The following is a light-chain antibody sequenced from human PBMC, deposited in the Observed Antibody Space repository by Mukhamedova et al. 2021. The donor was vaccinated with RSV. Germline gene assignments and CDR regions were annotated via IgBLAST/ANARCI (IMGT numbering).Light chain of an antibody. Sequence: WYQRRVHGKAPKLLIYDASNLEAGVPSRFSGSGSGTHFTFTISSLQPEDIATYYCQQYNRGLTFGQGTRLEIK. CDR3: QQYNRGLT. V-gene: IGKV1-33*01. J-gene: IGKJ5*01. CDR2: DAS.